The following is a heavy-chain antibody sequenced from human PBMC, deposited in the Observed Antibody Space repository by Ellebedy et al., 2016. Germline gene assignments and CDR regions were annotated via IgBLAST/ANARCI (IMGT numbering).Heavy chain of an antibody. V-gene: IGHV1-18*01. CDR1: GYTFTSYG. Sequence: ASVKVSCXASGYTFTSYGISWVRQAPGQGLEWMGWISAYNGNTNYAQKLQGRVTMTTDTSTSTAHMELRSLRSDDTAVYYCARSRVEDSFLSASGDTFDIWGQGTMVTVSS. D-gene: IGHD5-24*01. CDR3: ARSRVEDSFLSASGDTFDI. CDR2: ISAYNGNT. J-gene: IGHJ3*02.